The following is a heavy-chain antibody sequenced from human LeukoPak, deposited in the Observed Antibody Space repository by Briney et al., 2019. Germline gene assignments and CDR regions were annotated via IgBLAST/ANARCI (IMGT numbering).Heavy chain of an antibody. CDR2: IHTGGST. CDR1: GFAVSGNF. V-gene: IGHV3-66*01. Sequence: GGSLRLSCAVSGFAVSGNFMNWVRQAPGKGLEWVSVIHTGGSTFYADSVKGRFIISRDNSKNTLYLQMNKLRVDDTAVYYCARARDFDYWCQGTLVTVSS. CDR3: ARARDFDY. J-gene: IGHJ4*02.